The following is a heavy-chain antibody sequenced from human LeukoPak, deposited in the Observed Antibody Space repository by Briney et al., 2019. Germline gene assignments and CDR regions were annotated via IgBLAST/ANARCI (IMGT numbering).Heavy chain of an antibody. Sequence: ASVKVSCKASGYTFNDYVMNWVRQAPGQGLQWMGWINTNTGDPTYAQGFRGRFFFSLDSSLTTTYLQISTLEPGDTAVYYCVRARRGTVAGLDYWGQGTLVTVSS. D-gene: IGHD6-19*01. CDR1: GYTFNDYV. CDR2: INTNTGDP. V-gene: IGHV7-4-1*01. CDR3: VRARRGTVAGLDY. J-gene: IGHJ4*02.